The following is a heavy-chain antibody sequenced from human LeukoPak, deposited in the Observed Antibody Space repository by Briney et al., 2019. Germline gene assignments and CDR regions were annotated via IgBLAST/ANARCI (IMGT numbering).Heavy chain of an antibody. V-gene: IGHV4-39*07. J-gene: IGHJ5*02. Sequence: SETLSLTCAVSGASISGSNYYWGWIRQPPGKGLEWIGNIYYSGSTYYNPSLKSRVTISVDTSKNQFSLKLSSVTAADTAVYYCARGYSSSWYFNWFDPWGQGTLVTVSS. CDR2: IYYSGST. CDR1: GASISGSNYY. CDR3: ARGYSSSWYFNWFDP. D-gene: IGHD6-13*01.